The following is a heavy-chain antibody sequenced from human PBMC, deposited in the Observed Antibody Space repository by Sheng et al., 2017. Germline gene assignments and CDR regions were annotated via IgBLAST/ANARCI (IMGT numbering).Heavy chain of an antibody. D-gene: IGHD2-2*01. V-gene: IGHV3-21*01. CDR1: GFTFSSYS. CDR3: ARGAVVVPAAVIFDY. CDR2: ISSSSSYI. J-gene: IGHJ4*02. Sequence: EVQLAESGGGLVKPGGSLRLSCAASGFTFSSYSMNWVRQAPGKGLEWVSSISSSSSYIYYADSVKGRFTISRDNAKNSLYLQMNSLRAEDTAVYYCARGAVVVPAAVIFDYWGQGTLVTVSS.